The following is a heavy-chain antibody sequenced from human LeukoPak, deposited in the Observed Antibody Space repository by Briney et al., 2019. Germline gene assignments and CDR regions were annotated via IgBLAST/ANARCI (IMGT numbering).Heavy chain of an antibody. D-gene: IGHD4-17*01. CDR2: IYPGDSDT. V-gene: IGHV5-51*01. J-gene: IGHJ6*02. CDR3: ARGMTTVTAYYYGMDV. Sequence: GESLKISCKGSGYSFTSYWIGWVRQMPGKGLEWMGIIYPGDSDTRYSPSFQGQVTISADKSISTAYLQWSSLKASDTAMYYCARGMTTVTAYYYGMDVWSQGTTVTVSS. CDR1: GYSFTSYW.